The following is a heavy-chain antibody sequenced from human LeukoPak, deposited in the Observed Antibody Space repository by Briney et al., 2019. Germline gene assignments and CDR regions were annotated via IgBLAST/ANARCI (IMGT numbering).Heavy chain of an antibody. CDR2: ISSSSSYI. J-gene: IGHJ4*02. Sequence: NPRRSLRLSSVVAGFSFSSYSMNWVRQPPGKGLGWVSSISSSSSYIYYADSVKGRFTISRDNAKNSLYLQMYRLRAEDTAVYYCARREGGIAAASDYWGQGTLVTVSS. CDR1: GFSFSSYS. D-gene: IGHD6-13*01. V-gene: IGHV3-21*01. CDR3: ARREGGIAAASDY.